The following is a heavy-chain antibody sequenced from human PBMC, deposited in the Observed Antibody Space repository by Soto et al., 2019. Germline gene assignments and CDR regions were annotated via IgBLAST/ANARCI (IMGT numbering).Heavy chain of an antibody. CDR2: IHDSGSS. CDR1: SGSVTTYS. J-gene: IGHJ4*02. D-gene: IGHD2-15*01. Sequence: PSETLSLTCSVSSGSVTTYSWSWIRQPPGKGLEWIAYIHDSGSSNYNPSLKSRLTISVDTSKNHFSLKLSSVTAADTAVYYCARDVADCSGGSCYSGIFDYWGQGTLVTVSS. CDR3: ARDVADCSGGSCYSGIFDY. V-gene: IGHV4-59*02.